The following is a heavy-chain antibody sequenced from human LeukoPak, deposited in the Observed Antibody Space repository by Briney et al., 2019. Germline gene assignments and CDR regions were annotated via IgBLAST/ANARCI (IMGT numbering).Heavy chain of an antibody. D-gene: IGHD4-17*01. J-gene: IGHJ3*02. CDR2: ISGSGGST. V-gene: IGHV3-23*01. Sequence: PGGPLRLSCAASGFTFSSYAMSWVRQAPGKGLEWVSAISGSGGSTYYADSVKGRFTISRDNSKNTLYLQMNSLRAEDTAVYYCAKGRGHDYGDPDAFDIWGQGTMVTVSS. CDR3: AKGRGHDYGDPDAFDI. CDR1: GFTFSSYA.